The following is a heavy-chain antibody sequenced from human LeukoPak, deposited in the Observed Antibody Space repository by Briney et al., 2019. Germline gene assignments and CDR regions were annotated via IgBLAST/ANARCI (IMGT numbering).Heavy chain of an antibody. CDR3: TTNDAFDI. V-gene: IGHV3-15*01. J-gene: IGHJ3*02. Sequence: GGSLRLSCAASGFTFSNAWMNWVRQAPGKGLEWVGRIKRKADGGTTDYAAPVKGRFTISRDDSKNTLYLQMNSLKTEDTAVYYCTTNDAFDIWGQGTMVTVSS. CDR2: IKRKADGGTT. CDR1: GFTFSNAW.